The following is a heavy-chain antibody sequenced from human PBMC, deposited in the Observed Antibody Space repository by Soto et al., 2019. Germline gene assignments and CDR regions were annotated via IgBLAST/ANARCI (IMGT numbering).Heavy chain of an antibody. V-gene: IGHV3-13*01. CDR3: ARAGVYGSFDI. D-gene: IGHD4-17*01. J-gene: IGHJ3*02. CDR1: GFTFRSYD. CDR2: IGTAGDT. Sequence: GGSLRLSCAASGFTFRSYDMHLVRQATGKGLEWVSAIGTAGDTYYPGSVKGRFTISRENAKNSLYLQMNSLRAGDTAVYYCARAGVYGSFDIWGQGTMVTVSS.